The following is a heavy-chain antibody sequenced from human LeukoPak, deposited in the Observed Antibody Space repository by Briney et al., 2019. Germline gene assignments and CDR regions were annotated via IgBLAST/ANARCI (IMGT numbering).Heavy chain of an antibody. J-gene: IGHJ6*04. D-gene: IGHD5-18*01. CDR1: RYTFTGYY. V-gene: IGHV1-2*06. CDR3: ARDLRRGYSYGGGV. Sequence: ASVKVSCKASRYTFTGYYMHWVRQAPGQGLEWMGRINPNSGGTNYAQEFQGRVTMTRDTSISTAYMELSRLRSDDTAVYYCARDLRRGYSYGGGVWGKGTTVSVSS. CDR2: INPNSGGT.